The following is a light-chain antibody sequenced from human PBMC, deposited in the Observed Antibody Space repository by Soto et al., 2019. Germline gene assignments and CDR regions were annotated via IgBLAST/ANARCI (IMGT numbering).Light chain of an antibody. CDR1: QSISNW. J-gene: IGKJ1*01. V-gene: IGKV1-5*01. Sequence: DIQMTQSPSTLSASVGDRVTITCRASQSISNWLAWYQQRPGQAPKLLIYDASSLESGVPSTFSGSASGTEFTLTISSLQPDDFATYYCQQYNSYSPTFGQGTKVDI. CDR3: QQYNSYSPT. CDR2: DAS.